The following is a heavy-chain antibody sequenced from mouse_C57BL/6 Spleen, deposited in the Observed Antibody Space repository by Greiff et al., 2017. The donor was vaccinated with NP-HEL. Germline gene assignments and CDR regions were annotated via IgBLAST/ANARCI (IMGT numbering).Heavy chain of an antibody. Sequence: EVKLMESGPGLVKPSQSLSLTCSVTGYSITSGYYWNWIRQFPGNKLEWMGYISYDGSNNYNPSLKNRISITRDTSKNQFFLKLNSVTTEDTATYYCARDALYYYGSREGAWFAYWGQGTLVTVSA. J-gene: IGHJ3*01. CDR1: GYSITSGYY. CDR2: ISYDGSN. V-gene: IGHV3-6*01. D-gene: IGHD1-1*01. CDR3: ARDALYYYGSREGAWFAY.